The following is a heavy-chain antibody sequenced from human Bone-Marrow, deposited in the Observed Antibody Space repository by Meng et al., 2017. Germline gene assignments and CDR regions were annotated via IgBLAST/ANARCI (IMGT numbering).Heavy chain of an antibody. Sequence: QVQLVQSGAEVMKPGASLRVSCRASGYTFTDYFLHWVRQAPGQGLEWLGTINPNNGGTNYAQRFQDRVTLTRDTSTSTVYMELSSLGPEDTALYYCAREKSPGHFDYLGQGTLVTVSS. J-gene: IGHJ4*02. CDR1: GYTFTDYF. CDR3: AREKSPGHFDY. V-gene: IGHV1-46*01. CDR2: INPNNGGT.